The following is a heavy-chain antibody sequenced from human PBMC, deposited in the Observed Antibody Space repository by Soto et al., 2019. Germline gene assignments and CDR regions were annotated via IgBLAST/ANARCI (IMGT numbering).Heavy chain of an antibody. V-gene: IGHV3-30*18. CDR1: GSTFSGYG. D-gene: IGHD5-12*01. CDR3: AKEKRYCGYIIDY. Sequence: QVQLVESGGGVVQPGRSLRLSCAASGSTFSGYGMHWVRQAPGKGLEWVALISYDGYNKYYADSVKGRFTISRDNSKNTLYLQMSGLRAEDTAVYYCAKEKRYCGYIIDYWGQGTLVTVSS. CDR2: ISYDGYNK. J-gene: IGHJ4*02.